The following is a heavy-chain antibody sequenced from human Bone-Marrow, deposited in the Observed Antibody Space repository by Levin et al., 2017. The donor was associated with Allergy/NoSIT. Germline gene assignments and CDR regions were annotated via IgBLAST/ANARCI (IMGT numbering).Heavy chain of an antibody. V-gene: IGHV1-46*01. J-gene: IGHJ4*02. CDR3: AREGMRKGALDDHDY. CDR1: GYSFINFF. CDR2: INPYDDTA. Sequence: GESLKISCTASGYSFINFFIHWVRQAPGQGLEWVGIINPYDDTAAYAHKFQGRVTMTRDTSTSTVYMELRSLGSGDTAVSFCAREGMRKGALDDHDYWGQGTLVTVSS. D-gene: IGHD1-26*01.